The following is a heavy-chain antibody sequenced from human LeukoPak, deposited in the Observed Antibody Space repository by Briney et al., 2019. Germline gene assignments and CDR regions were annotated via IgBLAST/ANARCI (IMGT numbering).Heavy chain of an antibody. CDR1: GFTFDDYA. Sequence: AGGSLGLSCAASGFTFDDYAMHWVRQAPGKGLEWVSGISWNSGSIGYADSVKGRFTISRDNAKNSLYLQMNSLRAEDTALYYCAKDITPTDSYDSSAFDYWGQGTLVTVSS. J-gene: IGHJ4*02. CDR3: AKDITPTDSYDSSAFDY. CDR2: ISWNSGSI. D-gene: IGHD3-22*01. V-gene: IGHV3-9*01.